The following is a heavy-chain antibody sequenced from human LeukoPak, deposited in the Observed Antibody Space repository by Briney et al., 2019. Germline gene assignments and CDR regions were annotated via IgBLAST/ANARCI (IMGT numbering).Heavy chain of an antibody. J-gene: IGHJ3*02. CDR2: IYYSGST. CDR3: AREVPGYSSGWYSDAFDI. D-gene: IGHD6-19*01. Sequence: SETLSLTCTVSGGSISSSSYYWGWIRQPPGKGLEWIGSIYYSGSTYYNPSLKSRVTISVDKSKNQFSLKLSSVTTADTAVYYCAREVPGYSSGWYSDAFDIWGQGTMVTVSS. V-gene: IGHV4-39*07. CDR1: GGSISSSSYY.